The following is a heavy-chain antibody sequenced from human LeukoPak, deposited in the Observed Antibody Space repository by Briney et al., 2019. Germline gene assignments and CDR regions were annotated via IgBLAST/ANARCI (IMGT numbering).Heavy chain of an antibody. CDR3: ARDSRSITMIVVDDAFDI. CDR2: IYTSGST. V-gene: IGHV4-4*07. D-gene: IGHD3-22*01. J-gene: IGHJ3*02. CDR1: GGSISSYY. Sequence: PSETLSLTCTVSGGSISSYYWSWIRQPAGKGLEWIGRIYTSGSTNYNPSLKSRVTMSVDTSKNQFSLKLSPVTAADTAVYYCARDSRSITMIVVDDAFDIWGQGTMVTVSS.